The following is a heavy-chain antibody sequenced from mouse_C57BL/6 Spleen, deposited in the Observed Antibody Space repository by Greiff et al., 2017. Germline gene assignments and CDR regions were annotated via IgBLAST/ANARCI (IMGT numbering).Heavy chain of an antibody. Sequence: VQLKESGPVLVKPGASVKMSCKASGYTFTDYYMNWVKQSHGQSLEWIGVINPYNGGTSYNQKFKGKATLTVDKSSSTAYMELNSLTSEDSAVYYCARYYDPSYWYFDVWGTGTTVTVSS. D-gene: IGHD2-4*01. CDR1: GYTFTDYY. CDR2: INPYNGGT. J-gene: IGHJ1*03. V-gene: IGHV1-19*01. CDR3: ARYYDPSYWYFDV.